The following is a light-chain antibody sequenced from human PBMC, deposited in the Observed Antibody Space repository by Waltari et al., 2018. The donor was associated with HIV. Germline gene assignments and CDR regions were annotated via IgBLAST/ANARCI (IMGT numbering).Light chain of an antibody. J-gene: IGLJ2*01. V-gene: IGLV2-23*02. CDR1: STDFGAYNL. Sequence: SALTQPAPVSGSPGQSITISCPGTSTDFGAYNLVSWYQQHPGKAPKFIIYEVNKRPSEVSIRFSGSKSGNTASLTISGLQAEDEADYYCCSYAGRSTLEVFGGGTKVTVL. CDR3: CSYAGRSTLEV. CDR2: EVN.